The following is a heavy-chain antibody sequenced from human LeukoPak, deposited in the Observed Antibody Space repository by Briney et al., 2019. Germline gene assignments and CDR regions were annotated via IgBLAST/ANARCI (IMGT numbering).Heavy chain of an antibody. CDR2: MNPNSGVT. CDR1: GYTFTRYD. V-gene: IGHV1-8*01. CDR3: ARGPIYPRSGDYPNYYLDY. J-gene: IGHJ4*02. D-gene: IGHD2-21*02. Sequence: ASVKVSCKASGYTFTRYDINGVRQASGQGLEWMGWMNPNSGVTGYAQKFQGRVSMTRDTSISTAYMELSSLRSEDTAVYYCARGPIYPRSGDYPNYYLDYWGQGTLVTVSS.